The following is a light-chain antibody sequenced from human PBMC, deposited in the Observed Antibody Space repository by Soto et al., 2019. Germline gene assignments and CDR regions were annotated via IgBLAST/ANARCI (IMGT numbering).Light chain of an antibody. V-gene: IGKV3-11*01. Sequence: EIVLTQSPATLSLSPGERATLSCRASQSVDRDLGWFQQKPGQAPRLLIFDASNRAPGVPSRCSGSGSGTDFPLSISSLEPDDFAVYYCQQRYNGLTFGGGTKVEIK. CDR3: QQRYNGLT. CDR2: DAS. CDR1: QSVDRD. J-gene: IGKJ4*01.